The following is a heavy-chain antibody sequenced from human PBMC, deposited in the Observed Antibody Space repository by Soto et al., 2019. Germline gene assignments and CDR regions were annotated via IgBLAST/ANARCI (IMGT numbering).Heavy chain of an antibody. CDR1: GVSVSSSSYY. J-gene: IGHJ4*02. Sequence: SETLSLTCTVSGVSVSSSSYYWGWIRQPPGKGLEWIGTIYYTGTTSYSPSLKRRVTISVDTSKTQFSLTLSSVTATDTAVYYCAGRRAGDYYFDYWGQGILVTVSS. D-gene: IGHD1-26*01. CDR2: IYYTGTT. V-gene: IGHV4-39*01. CDR3: AGRRAGDYYFDY.